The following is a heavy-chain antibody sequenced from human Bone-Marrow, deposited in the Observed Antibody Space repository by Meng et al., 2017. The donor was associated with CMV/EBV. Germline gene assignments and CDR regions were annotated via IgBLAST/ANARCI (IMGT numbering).Heavy chain of an antibody. J-gene: IGHJ4*02. CDR2: INPNSGGT. D-gene: IGHD1-7*01. Sequence: ASVKVSCKASGYTFTGYYMHWVRQAPGQGLEWMGWINPNSGGTNYAQKFQGRVTITRNTSISTAYMELSSLRSEDTAVYYCARVPLRTGTTSGWLFWWGQGTLVTVSS. V-gene: IGHV1-2*02. CDR1: GYTFTGYY. CDR3: ARVPLRTGTTSGWLFW.